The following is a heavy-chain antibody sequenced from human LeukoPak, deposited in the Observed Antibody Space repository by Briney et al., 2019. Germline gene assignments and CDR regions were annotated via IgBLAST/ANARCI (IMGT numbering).Heavy chain of an antibody. J-gene: IGHJ4*02. Sequence: ASVKVSCKASGYTFTGYYMHWVRQAPGQGLEWMGWINPNSGGTNYAQKFQGRVTMTRDTSISTAYMELSRLRSDDTAVYYCARDRRVGGAAPSYWGQGTLVTVSS. CDR1: GYTFTGYY. D-gene: IGHD1-26*01. CDR2: INPNSGGT. V-gene: IGHV1-2*02. CDR3: ARDRRVGGAAPSY.